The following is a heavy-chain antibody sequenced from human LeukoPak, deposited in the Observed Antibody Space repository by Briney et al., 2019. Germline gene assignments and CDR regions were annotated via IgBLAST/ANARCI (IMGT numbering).Heavy chain of an antibody. D-gene: IGHD6-19*01. CDR1: GYTFTCYY. CDR2: INPNSGGT. CDR3: ARDSSGWHYFDY. V-gene: IGHV1-2*06. Sequence: ASVKVSCKASGYTFTCYYIHWIRQALGQGLEWMGRINPNSGGTNYAQNFLGRVTMTRDTSTSTAYMEPSRLRSDDTAVYYCARDSSGWHYFDYWGQGTLVTVSS. J-gene: IGHJ4*02.